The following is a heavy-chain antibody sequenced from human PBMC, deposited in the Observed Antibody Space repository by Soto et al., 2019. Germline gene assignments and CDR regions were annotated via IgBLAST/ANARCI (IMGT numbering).Heavy chain of an antibody. CDR2: IYYSGST. V-gene: IGHV4-31*11. CDR1: GGSVNSGNYY. CDR3: TSLVSSTTVTTSYYFDY. J-gene: IGHJ4*02. Sequence: PSETLSLTCAVFGGSVNSGNYYWSWIRQPPGKGLEWIGYIYYSGSTYYNPSLKSRVTISVDTSKNQFSLKLSSVTAADTAVYYCTSLVSSTTVTTSYYFDYWGQGALVNVSS. D-gene: IGHD4-17*01.